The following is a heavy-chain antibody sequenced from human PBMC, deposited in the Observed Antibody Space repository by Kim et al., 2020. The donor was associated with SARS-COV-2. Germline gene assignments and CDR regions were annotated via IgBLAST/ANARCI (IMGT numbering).Heavy chain of an antibody. D-gene: IGHD6-19*01. Sequence: SETLSLTCTVSGGSISSSSYYWGWIRQPPGKGLEWIGSIYYSGSTYYNPSLKSRVTISVDTSKNQFSLKLSSVTAADTAVYYCARDPSGYSSGWYPRVRAKTKNWFDPWGQGTLVTVSS. CDR3: ARDPSGYSSGWYPRVRAKTKNWFDP. CDR1: GGSISSSSYY. CDR2: IYYSGST. J-gene: IGHJ5*02. V-gene: IGHV4-39*07.